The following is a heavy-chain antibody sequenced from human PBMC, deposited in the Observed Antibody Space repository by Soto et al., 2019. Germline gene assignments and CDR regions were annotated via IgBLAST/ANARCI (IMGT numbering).Heavy chain of an antibody. D-gene: IGHD3-3*01. CDR1: GFSFSSYA. CDR2: INGGSTT. CDR3: AKDKDWSGVYGIDV. V-gene: IGHV3-23*01. J-gene: IGHJ6*02. Sequence: EVQLLESGGGLVQPGGSLRLSCAASGFSFSSYAMNWVRQAPGKGLEWVTTINGGSTTYYADSVKGRFTISRDNSKNTLYLQMNGLRAEDTAVYYCAKDKDWSGVYGIDVWGHGTTVTVSS.